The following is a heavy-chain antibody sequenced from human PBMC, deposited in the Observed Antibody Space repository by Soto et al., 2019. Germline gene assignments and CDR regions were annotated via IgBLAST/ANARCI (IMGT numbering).Heavy chain of an antibody. CDR2: INHSGST. J-gene: IGHJ6*02. CDR3: ARAYYDNSGYPLGGMDV. Sequence: SETLSLTCAVYGGSFSGYYWSWIRQPPGKGLEWIGEINHSGSTNYNPSLKSRVTISVDTSKNQFSLKLSSVTAADTAVYYCARAYYDNSGYPLGGMDVWGQGTMVTVSS. D-gene: IGHD3-22*01. CDR1: GGSFSGYY. V-gene: IGHV4-34*01.